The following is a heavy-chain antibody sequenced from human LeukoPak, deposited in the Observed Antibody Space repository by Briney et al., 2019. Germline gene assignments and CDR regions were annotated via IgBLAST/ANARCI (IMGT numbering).Heavy chain of an antibody. J-gene: IGHJ6*02. CDR1: GFTFSSYA. Sequence: GGSLRLSCAASGFTFSSYAMSWVRQAPGKGLEWVSAVSGSGGSTYYADSVKGRFTISRDNSKNTLYLQMNSLRAEDTAVYYCAKFVRSGSYYYYYYGMDVWGQGTTVTVSS. V-gene: IGHV3-23*01. CDR2: VSGSGGST. D-gene: IGHD1-26*01. CDR3: AKFVRSGSYYYYYYGMDV.